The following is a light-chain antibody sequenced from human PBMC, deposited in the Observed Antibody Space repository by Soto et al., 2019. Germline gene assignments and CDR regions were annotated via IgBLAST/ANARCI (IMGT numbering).Light chain of an antibody. Sequence: QSALTQPASVSGSLGQSITISCTGTSSDVGGSDYVSWYQQYPGKGPKLIIYDVSSRPSGVSDRFSGSKFGNTASLTISGLRAEDEADYSCGSYSTSKTLDYVFGSGTKLTVL. CDR1: SSDVGGSDY. J-gene: IGLJ1*01. CDR3: GSYSTSKTLDYV. CDR2: DVS. V-gene: IGLV2-14*01.